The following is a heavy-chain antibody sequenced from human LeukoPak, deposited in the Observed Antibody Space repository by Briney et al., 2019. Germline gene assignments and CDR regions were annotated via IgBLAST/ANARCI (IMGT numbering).Heavy chain of an antibody. D-gene: IGHD2-15*01. CDR1: GGSISSYY. CDR2: IYYSGST. Sequence: PSETLSLTCTVSGGSISSYYWSWIRQPPGKGLEWIGYIYYSGSTNYDPSLKSRVTISVDTSKNQFSLKLSSVTAADTALYYCARHGSYSLAFWGQGALVTVSS. CDR3: ARHGSYSLAF. J-gene: IGHJ4*02. V-gene: IGHV4-59*01.